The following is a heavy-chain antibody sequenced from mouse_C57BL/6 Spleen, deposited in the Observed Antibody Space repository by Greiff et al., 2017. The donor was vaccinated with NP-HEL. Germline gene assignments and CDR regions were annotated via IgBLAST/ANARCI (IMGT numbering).Heavy chain of an antibody. CDR2: IDPSDSYT. Sequence: QVQLQQSGAELVRPGTSVKLSCKASGYTFTSYWMHWVKQRPGQGLEWIGVIDPSDSYTNYNQKFKGKATLTVDTSSSTAYMQLSSLTSEDSAVYYCARSPNYYSKPYFDYWGQGTTLTVSS. V-gene: IGHV1-59*01. CDR3: ARSPNYYSKPYFDY. CDR1: GYTFTSYW. J-gene: IGHJ2*01. D-gene: IGHD2-5*01.